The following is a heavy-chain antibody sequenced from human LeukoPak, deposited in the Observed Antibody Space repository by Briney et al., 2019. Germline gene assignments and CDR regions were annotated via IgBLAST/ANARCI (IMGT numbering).Heavy chain of an antibody. CDR1: GYIFTGYY. CDR3: AREFTVVRGAVDY. J-gene: IGHJ4*02. V-gene: IGHV1-2*02. Sequence: ASVKVSCKASGYIFTGYYMHRVRQAPGQGLEWMGWIDPNSGGTNYAQNFQGRVTMTRDTSISTAYMELTRLTSDDTAVYYCAREFTVVRGAVDYWGQGTLVTVSS. D-gene: IGHD3-10*01. CDR2: IDPNSGGT.